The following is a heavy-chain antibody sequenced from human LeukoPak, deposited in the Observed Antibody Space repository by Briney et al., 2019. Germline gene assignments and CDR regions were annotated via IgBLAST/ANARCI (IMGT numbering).Heavy chain of an antibody. V-gene: IGHV3-48*02. CDR3: ARVYYYGSSTYYNFDY. CDR2: ISSSSGTI. Sequence: GGSLRLSCAASGFXFSSYSINWVRQAPGKGLEWVSYISSSSGTIYYADSVKGRFTITRDNAENSLYLQMNSLRDEDTAVYYCARVYYYGSSTYYNFDYWGQGTLVTVSS. D-gene: IGHD3-10*01. CDR1: GFXFSSYS. J-gene: IGHJ4*02.